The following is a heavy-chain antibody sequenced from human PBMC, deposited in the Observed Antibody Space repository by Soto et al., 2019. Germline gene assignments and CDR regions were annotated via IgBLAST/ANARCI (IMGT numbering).Heavy chain of an antibody. Sequence: ASVKVSCKASGGSFSSYAISWVRQAPGQGLEWMGGIIPIFGTANYAQKFQGRVTITADKSTSTAYMELSSLRSEDTAVYYCARATTRDYYYGMDVWGQGTTVTVSS. J-gene: IGHJ6*02. CDR2: IIPIFGTA. CDR3: ARATTRDYYYGMDV. V-gene: IGHV1-69*06. CDR1: GGSFSSYA. D-gene: IGHD1-1*01.